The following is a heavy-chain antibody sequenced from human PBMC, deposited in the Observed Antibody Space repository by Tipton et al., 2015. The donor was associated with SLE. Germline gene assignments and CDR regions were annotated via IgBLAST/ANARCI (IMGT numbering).Heavy chain of an antibody. V-gene: IGHV1-69*18. CDR2: IIPIFGTA. D-gene: IGHD3/OR15-3a*01. J-gene: IGHJ5*02. CDR3: ARRRAATGLFSERGWFDP. CDR1: GGTFSSYA. Sequence: QVQLVQSGAEVKKPGSSVKVSCKTSGGTFSSYAISWVRQAPGQGLEWMGRIIPIFGTANYAQNFQGRVTITADESTSTAFMELTSLRSEDTAVYYCARRRAATGLFSERGWFDPWGQGALVTVSS.